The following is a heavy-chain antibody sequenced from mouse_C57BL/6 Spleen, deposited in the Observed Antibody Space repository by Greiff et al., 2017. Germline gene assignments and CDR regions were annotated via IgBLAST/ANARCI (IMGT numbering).Heavy chain of an antibody. CDR2: IHPNSGST. CDR1: GYTFTSYW. V-gene: IGHV1-64*01. D-gene: IGHD1-1*01. CDR3: ATITTPFAY. J-gene: IGHJ3*01. Sequence: QVHVKQSGAELVKPGASVKLSCKASGYTFTSYWMHWVKQRPGQGLEWIGMIHPNSGSTNYNEKFKSKATLTVDKSSSTAYMQLSSLTSEDSAVYYCATITTPFAYWGQGTLVTVSA.